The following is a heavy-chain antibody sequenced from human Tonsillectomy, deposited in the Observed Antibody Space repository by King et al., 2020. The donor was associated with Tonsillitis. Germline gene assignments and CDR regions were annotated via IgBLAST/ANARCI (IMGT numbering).Heavy chain of an antibody. CDR3: AKDTAVAGYY. Sequence: VQLVESGGGLVQPGGSLRLSCAASGFIFSNYAMSWVRQAPGEGLEWVSAISGSGGRTHYAESVKGRFTISRDNSKNTLYMQMNSLRAEDTAVYYCAKDTAVAGYYWGQGTQVIVSS. V-gene: IGHV3-23*04. J-gene: IGHJ4*02. CDR1: GFIFSNYA. D-gene: IGHD6-19*01. CDR2: ISGSGGRT.